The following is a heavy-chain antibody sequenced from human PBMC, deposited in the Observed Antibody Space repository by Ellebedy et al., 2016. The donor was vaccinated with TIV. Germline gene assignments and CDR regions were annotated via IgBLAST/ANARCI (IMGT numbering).Heavy chain of an antibody. Sequence: GESLKISCAASGFTFNSYWMNWVRQAPGKGLEWVANINQDGSRIYYVDSVKGRFSISRDNAKNSVFLRMNTLRVEDTAVYHCARDGAYGDYSPGYYGMDVWGQGTTVTVSS. J-gene: IGHJ6*02. V-gene: IGHV3-7*03. CDR2: INQDGSRI. CDR1: GFTFNSYW. CDR3: ARDGAYGDYSPGYYGMDV. D-gene: IGHD3-22*01.